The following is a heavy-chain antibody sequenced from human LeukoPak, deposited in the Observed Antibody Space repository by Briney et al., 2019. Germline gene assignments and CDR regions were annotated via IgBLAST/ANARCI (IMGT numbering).Heavy chain of an antibody. D-gene: IGHD6-19*01. CDR1: AFTFDDYD. Sequence: GGSLRLSCPASAFTFDDYDMHWVRQAPGKGLEWVSGISWNSGNIGYGGSVKGRLIISRDNAKDSLYLQMNSLRTEDTALYYCAKAHGRYLTDGFHIWGQGTMVTVSS. CDR2: ISWNSGNI. J-gene: IGHJ3*02. V-gene: IGHV3-9*01. CDR3: AKAHGRYLTDGFHI.